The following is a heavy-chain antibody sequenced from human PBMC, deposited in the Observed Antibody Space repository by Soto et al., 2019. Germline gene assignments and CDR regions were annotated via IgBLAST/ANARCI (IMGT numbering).Heavy chain of an antibody. CDR1: GGTFSSYT. Sequence: SVKVSCKAFGGTFSSYTVSWVRQAPGQGLEWMGRIIPILGIANYAQKFQGRVTITADKSTSTAYMELSSLRSEDTAVYYCASHLPGHGFDIWGQGTMLTVSS. J-gene: IGHJ3*02. V-gene: IGHV1-69*02. CDR2: IIPILGIA. CDR3: ASHLPGHGFDI.